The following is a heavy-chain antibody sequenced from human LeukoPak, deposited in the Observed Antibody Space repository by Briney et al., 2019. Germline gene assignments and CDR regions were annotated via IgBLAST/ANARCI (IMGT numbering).Heavy chain of an antibody. J-gene: IGHJ6*02. D-gene: IGHD2-2*01. CDR3: TNGPGPASHMDV. Sequence: NPGGSLRLSCAASGFTFSNAWMSWVRQAPGKGLEWVGRINVKCEGGTTDYAAPVKGRFTISRDDSKSTLSLQMNSLKTEDTAVYYCTNGPGPASHMDVWGQGTTVTVSS. V-gene: IGHV3-15*01. CDR1: GFTFSNAW. CDR2: INVKCEGGTT.